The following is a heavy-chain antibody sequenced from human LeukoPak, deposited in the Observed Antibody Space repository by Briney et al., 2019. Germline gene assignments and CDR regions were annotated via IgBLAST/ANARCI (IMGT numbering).Heavy chain of an antibody. V-gene: IGHV1-69*04. CDR1: GGTFSSYP. CDR3: ARGAVIGSSSWYGGGDY. CDR2: IIPILGIA. J-gene: IGHJ4*02. Sequence: SVKVSCKASGGTFSSYPISWVRQAPGQGLEWMGRIIPILGIANYAQKFQGRVTITADKSTSTAYMELSSLRSEDTAVYYCARGAVIGSSSWYGGGDYWGQGTLVTVSS. D-gene: IGHD6-13*01.